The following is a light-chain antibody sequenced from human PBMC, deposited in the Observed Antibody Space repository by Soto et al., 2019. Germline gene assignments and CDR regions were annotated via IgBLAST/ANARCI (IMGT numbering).Light chain of an antibody. V-gene: IGKV2-30*01. CDR2: KVS. CDR1: QSLAYSDGNTY. J-gene: IGKJ2*01. Sequence: DVVMTQSPLSLPVTLGQPASISRRSSQSLAYSDGNTYLNWFQQRPCQSPRRLIYKVSNRDSGVPDRFSGSVSGADFTLKISMVEAEDVGVYYCMQGTHSPPYTFGQGTKLEIK. CDR3: MQGTHSPPYT.